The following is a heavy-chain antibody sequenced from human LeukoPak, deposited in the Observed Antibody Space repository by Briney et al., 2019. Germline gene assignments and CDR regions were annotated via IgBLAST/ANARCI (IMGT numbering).Heavy chain of an antibody. V-gene: IGHV3-23*01. J-gene: IGHJ4*02. Sequence: GGSLRLSCAASGLIFSTYAMSWVRQAPGKGLEWVSSISGSGGSTYYADSVKGRFTISRDNSKNTLYLQMNSLRAEDTAVYYCAKDLLPSGYWGQGTLVTVSS. D-gene: IGHD3-10*01. CDR3: AKDLLPSGY. CDR2: ISGSGGST. CDR1: GLIFSTYA.